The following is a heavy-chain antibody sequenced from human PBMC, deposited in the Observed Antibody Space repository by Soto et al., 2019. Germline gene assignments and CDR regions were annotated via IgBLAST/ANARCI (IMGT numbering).Heavy chain of an antibody. J-gene: IGHJ4*02. CDR3: AREGPIVATLHAYFDY. V-gene: IGHV1-3*01. CDR1: GYTFTSYG. D-gene: IGHD5-12*01. Sequence: ASVKVSCKASGYTFTSYGMHLGRPAPGQRLEWMGWINAGNGNTKYSQKFQGRVTITRDTSASTAYMELSSLRSEDTAVYYCAREGPIVATLHAYFDYWGQGTLVTVSS. CDR2: INAGNGNT.